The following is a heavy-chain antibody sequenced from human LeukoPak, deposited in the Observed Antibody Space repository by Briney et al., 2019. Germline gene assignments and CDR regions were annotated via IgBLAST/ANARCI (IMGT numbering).Heavy chain of an antibody. V-gene: IGHV4-34*01. CDR1: GGSFSGYY. D-gene: IGHD3-22*01. Sequence: SESLSLTCAVYGGSFSGYYWRWIRQPPGKGLEWIGEINHSGSTNYNPSLKSRVTISVDTSKNQFSLKLSSVTAADTAVYYCARGPYYYDSSGYIYYYYGMDVWGQGTTVTVSS. CDR2: INHSGST. J-gene: IGHJ6*02. CDR3: ARGPYYYDSSGYIYYYYGMDV.